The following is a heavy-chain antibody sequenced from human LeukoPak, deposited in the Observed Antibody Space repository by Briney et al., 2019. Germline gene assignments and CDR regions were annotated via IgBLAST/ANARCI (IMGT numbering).Heavy chain of an antibody. D-gene: IGHD2-15*01. CDR2: IIPIFGTA. V-gene: IGHV1-69*13. J-gene: IGHJ5*02. CDR3: ARDLAVDRVGYNWFDP. CDR1: GYTFTGYY. Sequence: ASVKVSCKASGYTFTGYYMHWVRQAPGQGLEWMGGIIPIFGTANYAQKFQGRVTITADESTSTAYMELSSLRSEDTAVYYCARDLAVDRVGYNWFDPWGQGTLVTVSS.